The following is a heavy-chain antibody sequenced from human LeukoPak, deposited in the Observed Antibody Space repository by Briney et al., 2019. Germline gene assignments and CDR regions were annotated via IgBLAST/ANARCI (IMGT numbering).Heavy chain of an antibody. J-gene: IGHJ4*02. Sequence: PGRSLRLSCAASGITFINHAMDWVRQAPGKGLEWVALISYDGTNKYYADSVKGRFTISRDNSKNTLYLQMNSLRAEDTAVYYCAKDHSKIQPFDYWGQGTLVTVSS. D-gene: IGHD5-18*01. CDR1: GITFINHA. CDR2: ISYDGTNK. V-gene: IGHV3-30-3*01. CDR3: AKDHSKIQPFDY.